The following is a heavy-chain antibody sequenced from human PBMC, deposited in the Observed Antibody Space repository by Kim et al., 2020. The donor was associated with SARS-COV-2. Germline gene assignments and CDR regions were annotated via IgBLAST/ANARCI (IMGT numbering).Heavy chain of an antibody. Sequence: GGSLRLSCAASGFTFSDFGMHWVRQAPGKGLEWVAVIWFDGSNKYYADSVKGRFSISRDNSENTLYLQMNSLRAEDTAVYYCARGRRYATSHYYYYAMDVWGQGTTVSVSS. CDR2: IWFDGSNK. J-gene: IGHJ6*02. D-gene: IGHD2-2*01. V-gene: IGHV3-33*01. CDR3: ARGRRYATSHYYYYAMDV. CDR1: GFTFSDFG.